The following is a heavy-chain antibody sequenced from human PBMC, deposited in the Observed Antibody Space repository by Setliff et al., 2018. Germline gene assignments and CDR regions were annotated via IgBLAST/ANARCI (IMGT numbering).Heavy chain of an antibody. CDR2: ISDSGSTK. Sequence: GESLKISCGVFGLTFSSYEMIWVRQAPGKGLEWVSYISDSGSTKYYADSVKGRFTISRDNAKNSLFLQMNSLRTGDTAVYYCAPKGRGELRAEFWGQGTLVTVSS. V-gene: IGHV3-48*03. CDR1: GLTFSSYE. J-gene: IGHJ4*02. D-gene: IGHD1-7*01. CDR3: APKGRGELRAEF.